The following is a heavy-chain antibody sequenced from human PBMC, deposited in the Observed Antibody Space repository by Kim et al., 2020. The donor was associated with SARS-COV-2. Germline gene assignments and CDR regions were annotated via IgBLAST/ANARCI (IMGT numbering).Heavy chain of an antibody. J-gene: IGHJ6*02. D-gene: IGHD7-27*01. V-gene: IGHV4-59*01. Sequence: TNPQPSPKSRVTQSVDTSKNPFSLKLSSVTAADTAVYYCAREDWGYGMDVWGQGTTVTVSS. CDR2: T. CDR3: AREDWGYGMDV.